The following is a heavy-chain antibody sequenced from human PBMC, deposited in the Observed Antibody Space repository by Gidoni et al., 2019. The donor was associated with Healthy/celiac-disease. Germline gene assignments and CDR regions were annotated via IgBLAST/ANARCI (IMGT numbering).Heavy chain of an antibody. CDR1: GSTFADYA. Sequence: EVQLVESGGGLVHPGRSLRLSCAASGSTFADYAMHWVRQAPGKGLEWVSGINWNSGSIGYADSGKGRFTIARDNAKNSLYLQMNSLRAEDTALYYCAKAYEYDSNGGFDYWGQGTLVTVSS. CDR3: AKAYEYDSNGGFDY. CDR2: INWNSGSI. J-gene: IGHJ4*02. D-gene: IGHD3-22*01. V-gene: IGHV3-9*01.